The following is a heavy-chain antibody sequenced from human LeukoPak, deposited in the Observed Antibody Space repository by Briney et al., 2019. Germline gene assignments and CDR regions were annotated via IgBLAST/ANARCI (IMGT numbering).Heavy chain of an antibody. CDR3: ARRPDHYHYMDV. D-gene: IGHD1-14*01. Sequence: PSETLSLTCTVSGDSMNYYLWTWIRQPPGKGLEWIGYVSHSGNSNYNPSLKSRTTISVDTTKNQFSLKLSAVTAADTAVYYCARRPDHYHYMDVWGNGTTVTVSS. J-gene: IGHJ6*03. CDR1: GDSMNYYL. CDR2: VSHSGNS. V-gene: IGHV4-59*01.